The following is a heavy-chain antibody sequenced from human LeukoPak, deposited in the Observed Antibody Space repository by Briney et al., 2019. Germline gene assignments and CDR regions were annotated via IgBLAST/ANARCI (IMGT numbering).Heavy chain of an antibody. CDR1: GVTLSNYA. CDR3: ATDYGDYEAIDY. J-gene: IGHJ4*02. D-gene: IGHD4-17*01. V-gene: IGHV3-30*04. Sequence: PGGSLRLSCTASGVTLSNYAMHGVRRPPGRGLEWVAVISFDGTNKYYGDSVEGRFSVSRDNSKNTLYLQMNRLRPDDTAMYYCATDYGDYEAIDYWGQGTLVTVSS. CDR2: ISFDGTNK.